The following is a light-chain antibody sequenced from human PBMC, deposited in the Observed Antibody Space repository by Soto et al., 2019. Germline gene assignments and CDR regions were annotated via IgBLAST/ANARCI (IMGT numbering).Light chain of an antibody. CDR3: QQYCSSPRT. CDR2: GAS. V-gene: IGKV3-20*01. J-gene: IGKJ1*01. Sequence: EVELRKYPGNLSLSQGERDTLSCRASHSFRRCYLAWYQQNPGHAPSLLFYGASSIATCIPDSFSCSGSGTDFTLTISRLDPEFFAVYYCQQYCSSPRTLRQGAKV. CDR1: HSFRRCY.